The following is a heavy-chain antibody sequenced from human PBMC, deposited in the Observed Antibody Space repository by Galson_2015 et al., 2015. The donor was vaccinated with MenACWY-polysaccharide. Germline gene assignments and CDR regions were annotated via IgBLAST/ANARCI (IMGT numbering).Heavy chain of an antibody. CDR3: ARGEGFLEWYAY. CDR2: IYTSGST. Sequence: ETLSLTCTVSGGSISGYYWSWIRQPAGKGLEWIGRIYTSGSTNSNPSLKSRVTISVDTSKNQFSLKLSSVTAADTAVYYCARGEGFLEWYAYWGQGTLVTVSS. CDR1: GGSISGYY. V-gene: IGHV4-4*07. J-gene: IGHJ4*02. D-gene: IGHD3-3*01.